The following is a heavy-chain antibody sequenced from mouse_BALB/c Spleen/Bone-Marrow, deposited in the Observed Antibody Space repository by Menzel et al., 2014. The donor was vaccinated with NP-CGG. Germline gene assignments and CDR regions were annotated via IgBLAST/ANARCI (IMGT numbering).Heavy chain of an antibody. Sequence: EVKLMESGGDLMKPGGSLKLSCAASGFTFSNYGMSWVRQIPDKRLEWVATISSGGTYTFYPDSVKGRFTISRDNTKNTLTLQMTSLRSEDTAMYYCARRRDYDYFDYWGQGITLTVSS. CDR1: GFTFSNYG. CDR2: ISSGGTYT. J-gene: IGHJ2*01. CDR3: ARRRDYDYFDY. D-gene: IGHD2-4*01. V-gene: IGHV5-6*02.